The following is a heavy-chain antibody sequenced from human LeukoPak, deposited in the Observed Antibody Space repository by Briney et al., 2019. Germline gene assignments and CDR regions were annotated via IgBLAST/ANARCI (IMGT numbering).Heavy chain of an antibody. J-gene: IGHJ4*02. D-gene: IGHD3-22*01. CDR3: ARAKSDSRGYYDFDY. CDR2: ISSSSSLI. CDR1: GFTFSSYD. V-gene: IGHV3-48*02. Sequence: TGGSLRLSCAASGFTFSSYDMNWVRQAPGKGPGWVSYISSSSSLIYYADSVKGRFTISRDNAKNSLFLQMNSLRDEDTAVYYCARAKSDSRGYYDFDYWGQGTLVTVSS.